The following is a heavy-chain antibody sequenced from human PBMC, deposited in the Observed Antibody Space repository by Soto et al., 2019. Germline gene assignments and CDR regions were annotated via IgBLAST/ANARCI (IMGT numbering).Heavy chain of an antibody. J-gene: IGHJ5*02. CDR1: GGSFSGYY. CDR3: ARVLGYCSGGSCWGGWFDP. V-gene: IGHV4-34*01. Sequence: PSETLSLTCAVYGGSFSGYYWSWIRQPPGKGLEWIGEINHSGSTNYNPSLKSRVTISVDTSKNQFSLKLSSVTAADTAVYYCARVLGYCSGGSCWGGWFDPWGQGTLVTVS. D-gene: IGHD2-15*01. CDR2: INHSGST.